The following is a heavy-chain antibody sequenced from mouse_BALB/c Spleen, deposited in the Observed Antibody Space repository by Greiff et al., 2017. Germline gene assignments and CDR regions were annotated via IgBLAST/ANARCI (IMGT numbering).Heavy chain of an antibody. CDR3: ARRYGNHYAMDY. CDR1: GFSLTSYG. CDR2: IWSGGST. Sequence: VKLMESGPGLVQPSQSLSITCTVSGFSLTSYGVHWVRQSPGKGLEWLGVIWSGGSTDYNAAFISRLSISKDNSKSQVFFKMNSLQANDTAIYYCARRYGNHYAMDYWGQGTSVTVSS. D-gene: IGHD2-10*02. J-gene: IGHJ4*01. V-gene: IGHV2-2*02.